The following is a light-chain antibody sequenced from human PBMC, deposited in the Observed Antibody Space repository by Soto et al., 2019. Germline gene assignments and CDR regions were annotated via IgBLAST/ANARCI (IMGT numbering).Light chain of an antibody. Sequence: EIVLTQSPGTLSLSPGERATLSCRASQSVSSYLAWYKQKRGQAPRLLIYDASNRATGIPARFSGSGSGTDFTLTISSLQPEDFEVYYCQQRSNWLITFGQGTRLEIK. CDR2: DAS. V-gene: IGKV3-11*01. CDR3: QQRSNWLIT. J-gene: IGKJ5*01. CDR1: QSVSSY.